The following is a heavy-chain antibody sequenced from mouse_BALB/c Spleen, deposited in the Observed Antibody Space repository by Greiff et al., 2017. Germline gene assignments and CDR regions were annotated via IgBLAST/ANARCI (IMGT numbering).Heavy chain of an antibody. D-gene: IGHD6-1*01. Sequence: EVLLVESGGGLVKPGGSLKLSCAASGFAFSSYAMSWVRQTPEKRLEWVATISSGGGNTYYPDTVKGRFTISRDNAKNTLYLQMSSLKAEDTAMYYCARESALYAMDYWGQGTSVTVSS. V-gene: IGHV5-12-1*01. CDR3: ARESALYAMDY. CDR2: ISSGGGNT. CDR1: GFAFSSYA. J-gene: IGHJ4*01.